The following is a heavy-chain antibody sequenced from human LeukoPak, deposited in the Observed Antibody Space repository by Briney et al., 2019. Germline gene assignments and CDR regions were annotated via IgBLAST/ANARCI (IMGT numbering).Heavy chain of an antibody. Sequence: NPSETLSLTCTVSGGSISSSSYYWGWIRQPPGKGLEWIGSIYYSGSTYYNPSLKSRVTISVDTSKTRFSLKLSSVTAADTAVYYCARQLGSYYPFDYWGQGTLVTVSS. V-gene: IGHV4-39*01. CDR3: ARQLGSYYPFDY. J-gene: IGHJ4*02. CDR1: GGSISSSSYY. CDR2: IYYSGST. D-gene: IGHD1-26*01.